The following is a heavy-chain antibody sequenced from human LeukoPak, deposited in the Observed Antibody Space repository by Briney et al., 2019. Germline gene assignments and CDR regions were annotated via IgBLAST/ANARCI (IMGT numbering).Heavy chain of an antibody. CDR2: ISYDGSNK. Sequence: PGGSLRLSCAASGFTFSSYGMHWVRQAPGKGLEWVAVISYDGSNKYYADSVKGRFTISRDNSKNTLYLQMNSLRAEDTAVYYCAKDLYGDYGYWGRGTLVTVSS. V-gene: IGHV3-30*18. D-gene: IGHD4-17*01. CDR3: AKDLYGDYGY. J-gene: IGHJ4*02. CDR1: GFTFSSYG.